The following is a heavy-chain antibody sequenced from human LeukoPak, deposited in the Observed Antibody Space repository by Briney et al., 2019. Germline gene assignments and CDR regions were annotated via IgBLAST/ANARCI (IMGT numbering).Heavy chain of an antibody. CDR2: ISSSSSTI. J-gene: IGHJ3*02. V-gene: IGHV3-48*02. D-gene: IGHD6-6*01. CDR3: AREYSSSSGRAFDI. Sequence: XXVXXXXXKGLQWFSYISSSSSTIYYADSVKGRFTISRDNAKNSLYLQMNSLRDEDTAVYYCAREYSSSSGRAFDIWGQGTMVTVSS.